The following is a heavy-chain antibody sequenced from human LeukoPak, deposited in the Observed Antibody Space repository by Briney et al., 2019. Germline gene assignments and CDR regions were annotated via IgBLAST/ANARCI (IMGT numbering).Heavy chain of an antibody. CDR3: ARGPAHSGSNPQFDY. CDR2: INHSGST. V-gene: IGHV4-34*01. D-gene: IGHD1-26*01. Sequence: SETLSLTCAVYGGSFSGYYWSWIRQPPGKGLEWIGEINHSGSTNYNPSLKSRVTISVDTSKNQFSLKLSSVTAADTAVYYGARGPAHSGSNPQFDYWGQGTLVTVSS. CDR1: GGSFSGYY. J-gene: IGHJ4*02.